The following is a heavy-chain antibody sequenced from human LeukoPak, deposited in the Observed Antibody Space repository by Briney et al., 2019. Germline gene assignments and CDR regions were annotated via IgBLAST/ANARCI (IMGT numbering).Heavy chain of an antibody. CDR1: GGSISSGGYY. D-gene: IGHD6-6*01. J-gene: IGHJ4*02. Sequence: SETLSLTCTVSGGSISSGGYYWSWIRQPPGKGLEWIGYIYHSGSTYYNPSLKSRVTISVDRSKNQFSLKLSSVTAADTAVYYCARDATRIAALDYWGQGTLVTVSS. CDR2: IYHSGST. V-gene: IGHV4-30-2*01. CDR3: ARDATRIAALDY.